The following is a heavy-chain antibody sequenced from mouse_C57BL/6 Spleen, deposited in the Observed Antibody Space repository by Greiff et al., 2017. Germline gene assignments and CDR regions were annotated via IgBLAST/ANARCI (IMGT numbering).Heavy chain of an antibody. Sequence: VQLQQSGAELARPGASVKLSCKASGYTFTSYGISWVKQRTGQGLEWIGEIYPRSGNTYYNKKFKGKATLTADKSSSTAYMELRSLTSEDSAVYFCARSNSNYVGDYWGQGTSVTVSS. V-gene: IGHV1-81*01. CDR2: IYPRSGNT. D-gene: IGHD2-5*01. CDR1: GYTFTSYG. J-gene: IGHJ4*01. CDR3: ARSNSNYVGDY.